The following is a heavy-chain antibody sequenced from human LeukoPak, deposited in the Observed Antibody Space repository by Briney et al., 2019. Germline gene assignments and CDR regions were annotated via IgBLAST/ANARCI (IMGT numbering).Heavy chain of an antibody. CDR1: GGTFSSYA. V-gene: IGHV1-69*01. Sequence: AASVKVSCKASGGTFSSYAISWVRQAPGQGLEWMGGIIPIFGAANYAQKFQGRVTITADESTSTAYMELSSLRSEDTAVYYCARVRGGDWYFDLWGRGTLVTVSS. J-gene: IGHJ2*01. CDR3: ARVRGGDWYFDL. D-gene: IGHD3-10*01. CDR2: IIPIFGAA.